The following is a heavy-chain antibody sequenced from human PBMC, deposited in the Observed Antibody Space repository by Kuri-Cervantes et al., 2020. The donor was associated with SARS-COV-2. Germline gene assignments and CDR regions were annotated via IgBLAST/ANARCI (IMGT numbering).Heavy chain of an antibody. V-gene: IGHV3-33*08. CDR2: IWYDGSNK. Sequence: GGSLRLSCSASGLNFTIYGMHWVRQAPGKGLEWVAVIWYDGSNKYYADSVKGRFTISRDNSKNTLYLQMNSLRAEDTAVYYCALYGDYYYWGQGTLVTVSS. CDR1: GLNFTIYG. CDR3: ALYGDYYY. D-gene: IGHD4-17*01. J-gene: IGHJ4*02.